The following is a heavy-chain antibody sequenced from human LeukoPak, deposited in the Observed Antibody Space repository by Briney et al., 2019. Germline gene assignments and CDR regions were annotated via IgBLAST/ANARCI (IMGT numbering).Heavy chain of an antibody. V-gene: IGHV1-2*02. CDR1: GYTFTGYY. CDR3: ARDRGYSSPSGAFDI. D-gene: IGHD6-13*01. J-gene: IGHJ3*02. CDR2: INPNSGGT. Sequence: GASVKVSCKASGYTFTGYYMHWVRQAPGQGLEWMGWINPNSGGTNYAQKFQGRVTMTRDTSISTAYMELSRLRSDDTAVYYCARDRGYSSPSGAFDIWGQGTMVTVSS.